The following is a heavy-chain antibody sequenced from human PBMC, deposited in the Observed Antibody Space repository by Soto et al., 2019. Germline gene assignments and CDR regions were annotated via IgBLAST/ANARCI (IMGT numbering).Heavy chain of an antibody. Sequence: QVQLVQSGAEVKKPGSSVKVSCQASGGTFNNFAFTWVRRAPGQGLEWLGGIMPVFDTPNNAQRYQGRVTSTADEFTSTVYMEMSSLRSDDTAVYYCATATISPVSSAYHHYGMDVWGQGTTVTVSS. CDR2: IMPVFDTP. J-gene: IGHJ6*02. CDR3: ATATISPVSSAYHHYGMDV. D-gene: IGHD3-3*01. V-gene: IGHV1-69*01. CDR1: GGTFNNFA.